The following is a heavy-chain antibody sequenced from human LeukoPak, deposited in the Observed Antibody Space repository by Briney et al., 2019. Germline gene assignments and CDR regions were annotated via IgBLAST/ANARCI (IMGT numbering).Heavy chain of an antibody. V-gene: IGHV1-2*02. D-gene: IGHD5-12*01. CDR3: VRENIVATRWFDP. J-gene: IGHJ5*02. CDR2: VNSNTGST. Sequence: ASVKVSCKASGYTFTDHFLHWVRQAPGQGLEWMGWVNSNTGSTQYAQKFQGRVTMTRHTSITTSCMDLSRLTSADTAVYFCVRENIVATRWFDPWGQGTLVTVSS. CDR1: GYTFTDHF.